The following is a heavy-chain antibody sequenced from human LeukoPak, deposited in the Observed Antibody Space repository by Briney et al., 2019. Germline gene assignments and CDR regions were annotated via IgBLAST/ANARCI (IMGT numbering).Heavy chain of an antibody. V-gene: IGHV1-18*01. Sequence: GASVKVSCKASGCTFTSYGISWVRQAPGQGLEWMGWISAYNGNTNYAQKLQGRVTMTTDTSTSTAYMELRSLRSDDTAVYYCARDHGYSSGWYPFDYWGQGTLVTVSS. CDR1: GCTFTSYG. D-gene: IGHD6-19*01. CDR3: ARDHGYSSGWYPFDY. J-gene: IGHJ4*02. CDR2: ISAYNGNT.